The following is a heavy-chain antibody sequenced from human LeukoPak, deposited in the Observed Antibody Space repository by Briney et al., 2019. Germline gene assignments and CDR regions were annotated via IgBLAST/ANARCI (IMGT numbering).Heavy chain of an antibody. CDR1: GFTFSSYG. CDR2: IRYDGSNK. V-gene: IGHV3-30*02. J-gene: IGHJ4*02. Sequence: GGSLRLSCAASGFTFSSYGMHWVRQAPGKGLEWVAFIRYDGSNKYYADSVKGRFTISRDDAKNLLYLDMNSLRAEDTAVYYCARGHTAVTRHFDFWGQGTLVTVSS. CDR3: ARGHTAVTRHFDF. D-gene: IGHD4-17*01.